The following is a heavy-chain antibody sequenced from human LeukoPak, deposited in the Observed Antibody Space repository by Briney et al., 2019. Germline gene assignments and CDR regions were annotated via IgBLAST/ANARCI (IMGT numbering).Heavy chain of an antibody. CDR1: GFTFSSYG. CDR2: IRYDGSNK. V-gene: IGHV3-30*02. J-gene: IGHJ4*02. Sequence: GGSLRLSCAASGFTFSSYGMHWVRQAPGKGLEWVAFIRYDGSNKYYADSVKGRFTISRDDAKNLLYLDMNSLRAEDTAVYYCARGHTAVTRHFDFWGQGTLVTVSS. CDR3: ARGHTAVTRHFDF. D-gene: IGHD4-17*01.